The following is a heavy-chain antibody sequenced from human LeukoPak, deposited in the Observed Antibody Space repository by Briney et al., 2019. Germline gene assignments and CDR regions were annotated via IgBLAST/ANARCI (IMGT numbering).Heavy chain of an antibody. CDR2: ISSSGST. CDR3: VRDLGSQMATISDWFDP. CDR1: GDSISSGDYY. Sequence: SETLSLTCTVSGDSISSGDYYWSWIRQPAGKGLEWIGRISSSGSTNYNPSLKSRVTISVDTSKNQFSLKLSSVTAADTAVYYCVRDLGSQMATISDWFDPWGQGTLVTVSS. J-gene: IGHJ5*02. D-gene: IGHD5-24*01. V-gene: IGHV4-61*02.